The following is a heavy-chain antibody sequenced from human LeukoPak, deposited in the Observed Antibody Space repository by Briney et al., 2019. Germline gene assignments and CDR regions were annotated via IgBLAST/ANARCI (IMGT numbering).Heavy chain of an antibody. D-gene: IGHD3-3*01. J-gene: IGHJ4*02. CDR2: ISSSSSYI. CDR3: ARDRSASTYYDFWSGPGHFDY. CDR1: GFTFSSYS. V-gene: IGHV3-21*01. Sequence: GGSLRLSCAASGFTFSSYSMNWVRQAPGKGLEWVSSISSSSSYIYYADSVKGRFTISRDNAKNSLYLQMNSLRAEDTAVYYCARDRSASTYYDFWSGPGHFDYWGQGTLVTVSS.